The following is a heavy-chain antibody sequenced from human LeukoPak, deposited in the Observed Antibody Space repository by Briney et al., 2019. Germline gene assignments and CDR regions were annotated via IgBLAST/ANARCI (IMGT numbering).Heavy chain of an antibody. V-gene: IGHV3-23*01. CDR1: GGSINDYY. CDR2: ISGSGGST. Sequence: ETLSLTCTVSGGSINDYYWSWVRQAPGKGLEWVSAISGSGGSTYYADSVKGRFTISRDNSKNTLYLQMNSLRAEDTAVYYCAKEAVAVEVHIDYWGQGTLVTVSS. CDR3: AKEAVAVEVHIDY. D-gene: IGHD6-19*01. J-gene: IGHJ4*02.